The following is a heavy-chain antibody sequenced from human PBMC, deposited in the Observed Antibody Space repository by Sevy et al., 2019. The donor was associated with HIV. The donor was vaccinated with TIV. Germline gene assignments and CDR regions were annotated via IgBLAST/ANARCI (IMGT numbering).Heavy chain of an antibody. J-gene: IGHJ4*02. Sequence: ASVKVSCKASGGTFSSYAISWVRQAPGQGLEWMGGIIPIFGTANYAQKFQGRVTITADESTSTAYMGLSSLRSEDTAVYYCARDYCTNGVCYPYYFDYWGQGTLVTVSS. CDR1: GGTFSSYA. V-gene: IGHV1-69*13. D-gene: IGHD2-8*01. CDR2: IIPIFGTA. CDR3: ARDYCTNGVCYPYYFDY.